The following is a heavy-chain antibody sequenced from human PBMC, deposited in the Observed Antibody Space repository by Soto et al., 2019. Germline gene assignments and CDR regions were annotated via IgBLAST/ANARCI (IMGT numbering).Heavy chain of an antibody. CDR2: INPNSGGT. Sequence: AASVKVSCKASGYTFTGCYMHWVRQAPGQGLEWMGWINPNSGGTNYAQKFQGWVTMTRDTSISTAYMELSRLRSDDTAVYYCARELRIAAAGTRWFDPWGQGTLVTVSS. CDR3: ARELRIAAAGTRWFDP. J-gene: IGHJ5*02. V-gene: IGHV1-2*04. CDR1: GYTFTGCY. D-gene: IGHD6-13*01.